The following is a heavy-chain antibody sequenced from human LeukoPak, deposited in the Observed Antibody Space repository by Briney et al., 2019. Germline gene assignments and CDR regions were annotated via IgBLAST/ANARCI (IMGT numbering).Heavy chain of an antibody. CDR1: GRPISASSRY. J-gene: IGHJ5*02. CDR3: ARRDYRAWFDA. V-gene: IGHV4-39*01. Sequence: SETLSLTCSVSGRPISASSRYWAWVRQPPGKGLEWIGSVYYTGSIRYNTSLKSRVTISVDMSKNDLFLTLSSVTAADTAFYYCARRDYRAWFDAWSQRLLVTVSP. CDR2: VYYTGSI. D-gene: IGHD2-21*01.